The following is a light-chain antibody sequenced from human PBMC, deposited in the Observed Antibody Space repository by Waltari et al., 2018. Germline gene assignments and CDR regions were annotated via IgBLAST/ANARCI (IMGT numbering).Light chain of an antibody. CDR2: GAS. CDR1: HSVSSSS. CDR3: QQYGSSPWT. J-gene: IGKJ1*01. V-gene: IGKV3-20*01. Sequence: EIVLTQSPGTLSLSPGERATLSCRASHSVSSSSLAWYQQKPGQAPRLLIYGASSRATGIPDRFSGSGSGTDFTLTISRLEPEDFAVYYCQQYGSSPWTFGQGTKVEIK.